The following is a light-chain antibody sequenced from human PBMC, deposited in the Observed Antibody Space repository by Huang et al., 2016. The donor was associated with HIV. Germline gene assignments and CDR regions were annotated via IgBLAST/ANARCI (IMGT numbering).Light chain of an antibody. CDR2: DTS. CDR3: QQRSSGVN. J-gene: IGKJ4*01. Sequence: IVLTQSPATLFWYPGERVTLSCRASQGVGNYIAWYQQHPGQSPKLLIYDTSNRATGTPVRVSGSGSGTDVNLTLSSLESEDFAVYYCQQRSSGVNFGGGTKVQVK. CDR1: QGVGNY. V-gene: IGKV3-11*01.